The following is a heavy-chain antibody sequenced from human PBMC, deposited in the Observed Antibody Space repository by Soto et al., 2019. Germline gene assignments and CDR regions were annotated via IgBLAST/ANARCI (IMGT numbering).Heavy chain of an antibody. CDR3: ARDKGIVVVPAALDV. Sequence: GGSLRLSCAASGFTFSSYGMHWVRQAPGKGLEWVAVISYDRSNKYYADSVKGRFTISRDNAKNTLYLQMNSLRAEDTAVYYCARDKGIVVVPAALDVWGQGTTVTVSS. CDR2: ISYDRSNK. CDR1: GFTFSSYG. D-gene: IGHD2-2*01. J-gene: IGHJ6*02. V-gene: IGHV3-30*03.